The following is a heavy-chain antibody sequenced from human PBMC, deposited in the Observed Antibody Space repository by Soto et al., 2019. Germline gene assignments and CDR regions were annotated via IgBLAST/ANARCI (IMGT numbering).Heavy chain of an antibody. CDR3: ARGALTAYFDC. V-gene: IGHV4-59*01. CDR1: GGSISSYY. Sequence: PSETLSLTCTVSGGSISSYYWSWIRQPPGKGLEWIGYFYYSGSNNYNPSLKSRVTISVDTSKNQFSLKLSSVTAADTEVYYCARGALTAYFDCWGLATLVTVSS. J-gene: IGHJ4*02. CDR2: FYYSGSN. D-gene: IGHD5-18*01.